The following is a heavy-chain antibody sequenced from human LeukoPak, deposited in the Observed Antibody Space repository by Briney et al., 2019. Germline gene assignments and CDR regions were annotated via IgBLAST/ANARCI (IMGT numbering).Heavy chain of an antibody. V-gene: IGHV1-18*01. CDR1: GYTFTTYG. CDR2: SSAYNGKK. D-gene: IGHD2-15*01. J-gene: IGHJ4*02. Sequence: ASVKVSCKASGYTFTTYGISWVRQAPGQGLEWMGWSSAYNGKKNYAQKLQGRVTMTTDTSTSTAYMELRSLRSDDTAVYYCARDYCSGGNCYSELDYWGQGTLVTVSS. CDR3: ARDYCSGGNCYSELDY.